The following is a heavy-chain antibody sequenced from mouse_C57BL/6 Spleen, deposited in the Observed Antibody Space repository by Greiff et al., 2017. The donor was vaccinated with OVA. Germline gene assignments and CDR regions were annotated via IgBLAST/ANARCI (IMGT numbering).Heavy chain of an antibody. CDR1: GYTFTDYE. J-gene: IGHJ2*01. CDR2: IDPETGGT. V-gene: IGHV1-15*01. D-gene: IGHD1-1*01. Sequence: VQLQESGAELVRPGASVTLSCKASGYTFTDYEMHWVKQTPVHGLEWIGAIDPETGGTAYNQKFKGKAILTADKSSSTAYMELRSLTSEDSAVYYCTRLYYGCSYFDYWGQGTTLTVSS. CDR3: TRLYYGCSYFDY.